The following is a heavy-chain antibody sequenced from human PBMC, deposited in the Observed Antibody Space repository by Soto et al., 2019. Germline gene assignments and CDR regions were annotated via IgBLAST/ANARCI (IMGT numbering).Heavy chain of an antibody. Sequence: EVQLLESGGGLVQPGGSLRLSCAASGFTFSSYSMSWVRQAPGKGLGWVSGFRTGGDDGTTYYADSVKGRFTISRDNSKNTLFLQMNSLRAEDTAIYYCAKKVNSGPGSQYFDYWGQGTLVTVSS. CDR3: AKKVNSGPGSQYFDY. V-gene: IGHV3-23*01. J-gene: IGHJ4*02. CDR1: GFTFSSYS. CDR2: FRTGGDDGTT. D-gene: IGHD3-10*01.